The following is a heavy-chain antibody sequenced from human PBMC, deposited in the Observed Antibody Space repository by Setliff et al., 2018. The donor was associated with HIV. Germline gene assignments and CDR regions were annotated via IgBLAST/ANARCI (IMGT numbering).Heavy chain of an antibody. Sequence: ASVKVSCKASGYTFTSHGISWVRQAPGQGLEWMGCINTNTGSPTYAQGFTGRFVFFLDTSVSTAYLQISSLEAEDTAVYYCARVGSYDFWSGLYYYYYYMDVWGKGTTVTVSS. CDR2: INTNTGSP. D-gene: IGHD3-3*01. V-gene: IGHV7-4-1*02. J-gene: IGHJ6*03. CDR3: ARVGSYDFWSGLYYYYYYMDV. CDR1: GYTFTSHG.